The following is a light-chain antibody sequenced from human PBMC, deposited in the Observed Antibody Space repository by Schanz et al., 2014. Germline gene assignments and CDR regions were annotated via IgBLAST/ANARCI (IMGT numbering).Light chain of an antibody. J-gene: IGLJ3*02. V-gene: IGLV2-23*02. CDR1: SSDVGGYNY. CDR2: EVS. Sequence: QSALTQPPSASGSPGQSVTISCTGTSSDVGGYNYVSWYQQHPGKAPKLMIYEVSKRPSGVSNRFSGSKSGNTASLTISGLQAEDEADYYCCSYAGSSTWVFGGGTKLTLL. CDR3: CSYAGSSTWV.